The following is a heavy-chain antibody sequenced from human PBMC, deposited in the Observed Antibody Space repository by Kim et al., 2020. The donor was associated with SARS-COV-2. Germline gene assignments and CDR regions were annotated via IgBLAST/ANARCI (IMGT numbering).Heavy chain of an antibody. J-gene: IGHJ4*02. CDR3: AKADCGGNCYLVDS. V-gene: IGHV3-43*02. CDR1: GFTFHNYD. CDR2: ISGDGSGT. D-gene: IGHD2-21*01. Sequence: GGSLRLSCAASGFTFHNYDMHWVRRAPGKGLEWVSLISGDGSGTQYGDSVKGRFTISRDNSKNSLYLQINSLRTEDTAFYYCAKADCGGNCYLVDSWGQGTLLTVSS.